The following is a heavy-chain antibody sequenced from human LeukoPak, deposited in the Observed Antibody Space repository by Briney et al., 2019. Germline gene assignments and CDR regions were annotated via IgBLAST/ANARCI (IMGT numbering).Heavy chain of an antibody. CDR2: IKQDGSEK. Sequence: GGSLRLSCAASGFTFSNAWMSWVRQTPGKGLEWVANIKQDGSEKDYVDSVKSRFTISRDNAKNSLYLQMNSLRVEDTAVYYCGRHGGAFEMWGQGTMVTVSS. J-gene: IGHJ3*02. V-gene: IGHV3-7*01. CDR1: GFTFSNAW. CDR3: GRHGGAFEM.